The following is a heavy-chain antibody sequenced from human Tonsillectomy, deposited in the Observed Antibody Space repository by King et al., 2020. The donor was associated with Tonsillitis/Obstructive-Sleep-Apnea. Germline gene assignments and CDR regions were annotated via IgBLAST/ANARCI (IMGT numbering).Heavy chain of an antibody. J-gene: IGHJ5*02. CDR1: GFTFSSYV. CDR3: AKDANVGSGYSSGWYEADWFDP. CDR2: ISGSGGST. Sequence: VQLVESGGGLVQPGGSLRLSCAASGFTFSSYVMSWVRQAPGKGLEWVSAISGSGGSTYYADSVKGRFTISRDNSKNTLYLQMNSLRAEDTAIYYCAKDANVGSGYSSGWYEADWFDPWGQGTLVTVSS. V-gene: IGHV3-23*04. D-gene: IGHD6-19*01.